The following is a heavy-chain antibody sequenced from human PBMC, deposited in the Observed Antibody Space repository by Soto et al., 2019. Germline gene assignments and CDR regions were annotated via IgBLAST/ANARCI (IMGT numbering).Heavy chain of an antibody. CDR1: EFNFSMYW. J-gene: IGHJ4*02. CDR2: IKRDGSEK. Sequence: EVQLVESGGGLVQPGGSLRLSCAASEFNFSMYWMNWVRQAPGKGLEWVANIKRDGSEKYYVDSVKGRFTISRDNAKNSLYLQMISLSAEDTAVYYCAREWRTHYGDYGNFDYWGQGTLVTVSS. D-gene: IGHD4-17*01. CDR3: AREWRTHYGDYGNFDY. V-gene: IGHV3-7*03.